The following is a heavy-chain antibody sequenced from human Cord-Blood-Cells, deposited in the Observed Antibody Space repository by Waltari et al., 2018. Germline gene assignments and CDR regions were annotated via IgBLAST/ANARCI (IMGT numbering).Heavy chain of an antibody. J-gene: IGHJ4*02. V-gene: IGHV1-69*01. CDR2: IIPIFVTA. CDR1: GGTFSSYA. CDR3: ARGRGYDILTGYCPYFDY. Sequence: QVQLVQSGAEVKKPGSSVKVSCKASGGTFSSYAISWVRQAPGQGLGWMGGIIPIFVTANYAQKFQDRVTITADESTSTAYMELSSLRSEDTAVYYCARGRGYDILTGYCPYFDYWGQGTLVTVSS. D-gene: IGHD3-9*01.